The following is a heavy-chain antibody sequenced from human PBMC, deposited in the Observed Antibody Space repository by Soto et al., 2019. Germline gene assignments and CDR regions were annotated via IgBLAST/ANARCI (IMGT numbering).Heavy chain of an antibody. CDR1: GFTFSSYA. CDR3: AKDRGYSYGWDYFDY. J-gene: IGHJ4*02. CDR2: ISGSGGST. D-gene: IGHD5-18*01. V-gene: IGHV3-23*01. Sequence: TGGSLRLSCAASGFTFSSYAMSWVRQAPGKGLEWVSAISGSGGSTYYADSVKGRFTISRDNSKNTLYLQMNSLRAEDTAVYYCAKDRGYSYGWDYFDYRGQGTLVTVSS.